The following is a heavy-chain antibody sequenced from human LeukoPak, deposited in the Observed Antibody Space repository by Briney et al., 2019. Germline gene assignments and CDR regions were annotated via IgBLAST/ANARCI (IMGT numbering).Heavy chain of an antibody. J-gene: IGHJ4*02. CDR2: IKQDGSEK. V-gene: IGHV3-7*01. CDR3: ARDRPHYGSGSDY. D-gene: IGHD3-10*01. CDR1: GFTFSSCW. Sequence: PGGSLRLSCAAYGFTFSSCWMSWVRQAPGKGLKWVANIKQDGSEKYYVDSVKGRFTISRDNAKNSLYLQMNSLRAEDTAVYYCARDRPHYGSGSDYWGQGTLVTVSS.